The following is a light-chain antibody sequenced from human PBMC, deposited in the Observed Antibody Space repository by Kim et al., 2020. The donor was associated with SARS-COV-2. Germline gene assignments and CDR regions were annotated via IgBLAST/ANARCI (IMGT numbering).Light chain of an antibody. CDR1: QDISNY. V-gene: IGKV1-33*01. CDR2: DAS. CDR3: QHYFNFPYT. Sequence: SASVGDRVTITCQASQDISNYLNWYQQKSGGGPKLLIYDASSLDTGVPSKFSGRRSGTEFTFTISSLEPEDIGTYFCQHYFNFPYTFGQGTKLEI. J-gene: IGKJ2*01.